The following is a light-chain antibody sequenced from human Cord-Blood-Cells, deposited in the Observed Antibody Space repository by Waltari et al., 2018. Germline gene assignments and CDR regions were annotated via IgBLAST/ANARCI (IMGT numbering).Light chain of an antibody. Sequence: QSALTQPASVSGSRGQSIPISCTGTSSDVGGYNYVSWYQQHPGKAPKLMIYDVSNRPSGVSNRFSGSKSGNTASLTISGLQAEDEADYYCSSYTSSSTVVFGGGTKLTVL. CDR3: SSYTSSSTVV. CDR2: DVS. J-gene: IGLJ2*01. V-gene: IGLV2-14*01. CDR1: SSDVGGYNY.